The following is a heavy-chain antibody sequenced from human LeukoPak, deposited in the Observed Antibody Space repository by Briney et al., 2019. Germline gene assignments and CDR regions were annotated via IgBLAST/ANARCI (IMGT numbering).Heavy chain of an antibody. J-gene: IGHJ4*02. D-gene: IGHD3-22*01. CDR1: GGSISSYY. CDR2: IYYSGST. Sequence: PSETLSLTCTVSGGSISSYYWSWIRQPPGKGLEWIGYIYYSGSTNYNPSLRSRVTMSVGTSKNQFSLKLSSVTAADTAVYYCAREYYYESSAAFDYWGQGTLVTVSS. V-gene: IGHV4-59*08. CDR3: AREYYYESSAAFDY.